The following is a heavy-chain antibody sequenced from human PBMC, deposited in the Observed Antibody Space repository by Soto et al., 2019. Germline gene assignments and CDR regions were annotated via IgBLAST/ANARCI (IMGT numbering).Heavy chain of an antibody. CDR1: GYTFTGYY. Sequence: ASVKVSCKASGYTFTGYYMHWVRQAPGQGLEWMGWINPNSGGTNYAQKFQGWVTMTRDTSISTAYMELSRLRSDDTAVHYCARGGLDKKEAGYYYYMDVWGKGTTVTVSS. V-gene: IGHV1-2*04. CDR3: ARGGLDKKEAGYYYYMDV. J-gene: IGHJ6*03. D-gene: IGHD3-16*01. CDR2: INPNSGGT.